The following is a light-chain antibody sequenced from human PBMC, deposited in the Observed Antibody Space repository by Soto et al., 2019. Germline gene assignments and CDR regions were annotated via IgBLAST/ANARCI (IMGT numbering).Light chain of an antibody. CDR3: SSYAGRNNLV. V-gene: IGLV2-8*01. J-gene: IGLJ2*01. Sequence: QSALTQPPSASGSPGQPVTISCTGTSSDVGGYNYVSWYQQHPGKAPKLMIYEVSKRPSGVPDRFSGSKSGKTASLTVSGLQAEEEADYYCSSYAGRNNLVFGGGSQLTVL. CDR2: EVS. CDR1: SSDVGGYNY.